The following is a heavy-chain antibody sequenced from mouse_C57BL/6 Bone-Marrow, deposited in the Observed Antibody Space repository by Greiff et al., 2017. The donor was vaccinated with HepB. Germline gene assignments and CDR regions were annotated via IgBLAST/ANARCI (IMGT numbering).Heavy chain of an antibody. V-gene: IGHV1-5*01. D-gene: IGHD1-1*01. CDR3: TRGVYGRWYFDV. CDR2: IYPGNSDT. CDR1: GYTFTSYW. J-gene: IGHJ1*03. Sequence: VQLQQSGTVLARPGASVKMSCKTSGYTFTSYWMHWVKQRPGQGLEWIGAIYPGNSDTSYNQKFKGKAKLTAVTSASTAYMELSSLTNEDSAVYYCTRGVYGRWYFDVWGTGTTVTVSS.